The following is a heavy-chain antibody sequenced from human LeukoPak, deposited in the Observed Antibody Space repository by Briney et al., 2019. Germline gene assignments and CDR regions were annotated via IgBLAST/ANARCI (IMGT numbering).Heavy chain of an antibody. V-gene: IGHV1-18*01. Sequence: ASVNVSCKASGYTFICHGFHWVRQAPGKGLEWMGWISDYNGNTNYAQKLQGRVTMTTDTSTSTAYMELRSLRSDDTAVYYCARDMVVAATVPDYYYGMDVWGQGTTVTVPS. D-gene: IGHD2-15*01. J-gene: IGHJ6*02. CDR3: ARDMVVAATVPDYYYGMDV. CDR2: ISDYNGNT. CDR1: GYTFICHG.